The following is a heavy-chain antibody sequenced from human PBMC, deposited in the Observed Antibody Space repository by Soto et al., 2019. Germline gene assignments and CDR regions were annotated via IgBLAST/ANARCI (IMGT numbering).Heavy chain of an antibody. Sequence: EVQLVESGGGLVQPGGSLRLSCAASGFTFSSYSMNWVRQAPGKGLEWVSYISSSSSTIYYADSVKGRFTISRDNAKNSRDLQMNSLRDEDTAVYYCARGGAARSYYFDYWGQGTLVTVSS. J-gene: IGHJ4*02. CDR2: ISSSSSTI. D-gene: IGHD6-6*01. CDR1: GFTFSSYS. CDR3: ARGGAARSYYFDY. V-gene: IGHV3-48*02.